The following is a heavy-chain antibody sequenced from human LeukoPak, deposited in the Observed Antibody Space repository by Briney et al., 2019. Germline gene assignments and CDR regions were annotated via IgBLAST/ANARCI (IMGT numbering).Heavy chain of an antibody. Sequence: GASVKVSCKASGYTFTGYYMHWVRQAPGQGLEWMGWINPNSGGTNYAQKFQGRVTMTRDTSISTAYMELSRLRSDDTAVYYCARQYSGYDSSFDYRGQGTLVTVSS. CDR1: GYTFTGYY. V-gene: IGHV1-2*02. D-gene: IGHD5-12*01. J-gene: IGHJ4*02. CDR3: ARQYSGYDSSFDY. CDR2: INPNSGGT.